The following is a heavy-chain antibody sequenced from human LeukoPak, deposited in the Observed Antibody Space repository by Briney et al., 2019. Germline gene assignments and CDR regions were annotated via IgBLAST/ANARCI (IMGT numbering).Heavy chain of an antibody. CDR1: GGSISSSTYY. D-gene: IGHD3-16*01. CDR3: ARPAFGGVIFFFDY. CDR2: IYHSGST. Sequence: KPSETLSLTCTVSGGSISSSTYYWGWIRQPPGKGLEWIGSIYHSGSTYYNPSLKSRVTISVDTSKNQLSLKLSSVTAADTAVYYCARPAFGGVIFFFDYWGQGTLVTVSS. V-gene: IGHV4-39*01. J-gene: IGHJ4*02.